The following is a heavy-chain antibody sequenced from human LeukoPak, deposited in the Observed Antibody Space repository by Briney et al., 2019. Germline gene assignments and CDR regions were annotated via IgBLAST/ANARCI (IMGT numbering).Heavy chain of an antibody. CDR2: IYHSGNS. V-gene: IGHV4-38-2*02. D-gene: IGHD3-10*01. Sequence: SETLSLTCTVSGYSISSDHYWGWIRQPPGKELGWIGSIYHSGNSYYNPTLKSRVTISVDTSKNQFSLTLTSVTAADAAVYFCARPPAGSFDGVHIWGQGTMVTVSS. CDR1: GYSISSDHY. J-gene: IGHJ3*02. CDR3: ARPPAGSFDGVHI.